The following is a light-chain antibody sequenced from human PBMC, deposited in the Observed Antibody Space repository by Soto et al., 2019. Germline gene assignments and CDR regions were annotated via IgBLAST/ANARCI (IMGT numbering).Light chain of an antibody. CDR2: ENN. CDR1: SSNIANNY. CDR3: GTWDSSLSAWV. V-gene: IGLV1-51*02. J-gene: IGLJ3*02. Sequence: QSVLTQPPSVSAAPGQKVTISCSGSSSNIANNYVSWYQQLPGTAPKLLIYENNKRPSGIPDRFSGSKSGTSATLGITGLQTGDEADYYCGTWDSSLSAWVFGGGTKVTVL.